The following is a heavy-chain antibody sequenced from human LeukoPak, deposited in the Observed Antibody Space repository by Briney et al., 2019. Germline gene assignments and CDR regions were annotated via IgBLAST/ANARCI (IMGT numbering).Heavy chain of an antibody. V-gene: IGHV3-30*01. J-gene: IGHJ6*03. CDR3: ARGPVPAPIVTDYCYYMDV. Sequence: GGSLRLSCAASGFAFSAYAMHWVRQAPGKGLEWVAVISYDGSNKYYADSVKGRFTVSRDNSKNTLFMQMNSLRAEETAVYSCARGPVPAPIVTDYCYYMDVWGKGTTVTVSS. CDR2: ISYDGSNK. D-gene: IGHD2-2*02. CDR1: GFAFSAYA.